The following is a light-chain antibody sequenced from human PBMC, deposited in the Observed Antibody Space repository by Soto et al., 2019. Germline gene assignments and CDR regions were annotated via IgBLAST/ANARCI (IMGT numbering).Light chain of an antibody. V-gene: IGLV2-23*01. CDR1: SSDVGRYNI. CDR2: EGS. Sequence: QSALTLPASVSGSPGQSITISCTGTSSDVGRYNIVSWYQQHPGKAPKLMIYEGSKRPSGVSNRFSGSKSGNTASLTISGLQAEDEADYYCCSYAGSSTYVFGTGTKLTVL. CDR3: CSYAGSSTYV. J-gene: IGLJ1*01.